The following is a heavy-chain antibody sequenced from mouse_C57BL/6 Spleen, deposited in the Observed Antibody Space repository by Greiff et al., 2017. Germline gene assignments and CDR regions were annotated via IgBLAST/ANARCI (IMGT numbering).Heavy chain of an antibody. D-gene: IGHD1-1*01. CDR2: LDPSDSYT. Sequence: QVQLQQPGAELVRPGTSVKLSCKASGYTFTSYWMHWVKQRPGQGLEWIGVLDPSDSYTNYNQTFKGKATLPVDTSSSTADMQLSSLTSEDSAVYYWAREILITTVVATGAMDYWGQGTSVTVSS. J-gene: IGHJ4*01. V-gene: IGHV1-59*01. CDR1: GYTFTSYW. CDR3: AREILITTVVATGAMDY.